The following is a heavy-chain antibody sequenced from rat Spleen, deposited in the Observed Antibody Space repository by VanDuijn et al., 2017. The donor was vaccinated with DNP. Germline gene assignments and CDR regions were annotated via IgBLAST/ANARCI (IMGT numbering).Heavy chain of an antibody. J-gene: IGHJ3*01. CDR1: GFTFNNYH. D-gene: IGHD1-9*01. CDR3: AKVRTTGIPGFAY. Sequence: EVQLVESGGGFVRPGGSLKLSCAASGFTFNNYHMAWVRQAPTKGLEWVASIKTDGGSTYYPDSVKGRFTISRDNAENTVYLQMNSLRSEDTATYYCAKVRTTGIPGFAYWGQGTLVTVSS. CDR2: IKTDGGST. V-gene: IGHV5-25*01.